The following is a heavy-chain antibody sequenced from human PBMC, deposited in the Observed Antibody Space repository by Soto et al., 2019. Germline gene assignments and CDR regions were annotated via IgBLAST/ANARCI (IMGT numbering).Heavy chain of an antibody. CDR3: PSVPDY. Sequence: PSETLSLTCAVSGGSISSGGYSWSWIRQPPGKGLEWIGYMYHSGSTYYNPSLKSRVTISIDRSKNQFSLKLSSVTAADSAVYYCPSVPDYWGQGTLVPVSS. J-gene: IGHJ4*02. V-gene: IGHV4-30-2*01. D-gene: IGHD2-2*01. CDR1: GGSISSGGYS. CDR2: MYHSGST.